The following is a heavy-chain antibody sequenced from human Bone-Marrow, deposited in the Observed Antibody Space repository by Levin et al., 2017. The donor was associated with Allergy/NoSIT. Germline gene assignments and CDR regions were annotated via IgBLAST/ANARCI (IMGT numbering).Heavy chain of an antibody. Sequence: PGGSLRLSCAASGFTFSESYMSWIRQAPGKGLEWISYISTTGGAVYYADAVKGRFTISRDNAKKSLYLQMSSLRTEDTAVYYCARDSSTWSSHWGQGTPVTVSS. D-gene: IGHD6-13*01. CDR3: ARDSSTWSSH. J-gene: IGHJ4*02. V-gene: IGHV3-11*01. CDR2: ISTTGGAV. CDR1: GFTFSESY.